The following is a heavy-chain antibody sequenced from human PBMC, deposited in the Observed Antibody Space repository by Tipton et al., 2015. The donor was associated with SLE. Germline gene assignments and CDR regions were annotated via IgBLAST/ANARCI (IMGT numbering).Heavy chain of an antibody. Sequence: TLSLTCAVYGGSFSVHYWSWSWIRQPPGKGLEWIGEIDHSRSTNYNPSLKSRVTISRDTSKNQFSLKLSSVTAADTAVYYCARERFDGRGSPRNDDYYYGMDVWGQGTTVTVSS. J-gene: IGHJ6*02. CDR3: ARERFDGRGSPRNDDYYYGMDV. D-gene: IGHD3-9*01. CDR1: GGSFSVHY. CDR2: IDHSRST. V-gene: IGHV4-34*01.